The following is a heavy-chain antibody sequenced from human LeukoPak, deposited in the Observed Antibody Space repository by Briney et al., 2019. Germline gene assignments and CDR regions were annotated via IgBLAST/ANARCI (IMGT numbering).Heavy chain of an antibody. Sequence: PSETLSLTCTVSGGSISSGDDYWSWIRQHPGKGLEWIGYIYYSGSTSYNPSLKSRVTISVDTSKNQFSLKLSSVTAADTAVYYCARETLEWLLDYWGQGTLVTVSP. CDR3: ARETLEWLLDY. D-gene: IGHD3-3*01. J-gene: IGHJ4*02. CDR1: GGSISSGDDY. V-gene: IGHV4-31*03. CDR2: IYYSGST.